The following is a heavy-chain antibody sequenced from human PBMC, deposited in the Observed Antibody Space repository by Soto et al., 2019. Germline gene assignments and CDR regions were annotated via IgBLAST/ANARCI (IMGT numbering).Heavy chain of an antibody. CDR3: VKPPVITASYYYYDMDV. CDR1: GFTFSTYP. Sequence: GGSLRLSCAASGFTFSTYPMSWVRQAPGKGLEWVSGISGSGISTYYTDSVKGRFTISRDNSKNTVFPQMNSLRDEDTAVYYCVKPPVITASYYYYDMDVWGQGTTVTVSS. CDR2: ISGSGIST. V-gene: IGHV3-23*01. D-gene: IGHD4-4*01. J-gene: IGHJ6*02.